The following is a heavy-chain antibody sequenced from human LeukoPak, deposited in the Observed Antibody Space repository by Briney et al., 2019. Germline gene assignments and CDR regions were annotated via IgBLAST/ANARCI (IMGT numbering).Heavy chain of an antibody. V-gene: IGHV1-2*02. CDR2: IDPNSGGT. J-gene: IGHJ3*02. CDR1: GYTFTGYY. D-gene: IGHD2-2*01. CDR3: ARDRLGVVVPAGFGI. Sequence: ASVKVSCKASGYTFTGYYMHWVRQAPGQGLEWMGWIDPNSGGTNYAQKFQGRVTMTRDTSISTAYMDLSRLRSDDTAVYYCARDRLGVVVPAGFGIWGQGTMVTVSS.